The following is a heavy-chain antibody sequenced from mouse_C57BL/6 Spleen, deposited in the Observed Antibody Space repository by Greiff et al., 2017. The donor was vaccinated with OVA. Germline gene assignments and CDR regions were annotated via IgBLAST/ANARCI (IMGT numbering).Heavy chain of an antibody. CDR1: GFTFSDYG. D-gene: IGHD1-1*01. CDR3: ARPTTVVGYYFDY. V-gene: IGHV5-17*01. CDR2: ISSGSSTI. J-gene: IGHJ2*01. Sequence: DVMLVESGGGLVKPGGSLKLSCAASGFTFSDYGMHWVRQAPEKGLEWVAYISSGSSTIYYADTVKGRFTISRDNAKNTLFLQMTSLRSEDTAMYYCARPTTVVGYYFDYWGQGTTLTVSS.